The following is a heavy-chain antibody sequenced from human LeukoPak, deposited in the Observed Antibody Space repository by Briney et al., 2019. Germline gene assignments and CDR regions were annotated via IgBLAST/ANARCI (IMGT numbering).Heavy chain of an antibody. D-gene: IGHD6-19*01. CDR1: GFTFSSYA. Sequence: GRSLRLSCAASGFTFSSYAMHWVRQAPGKGLEWVAVISYDGSNKYYADSVKGRFTISRDNSKNTLYLQMNSLRAEDTAAYYCARVKQWLGYFDYWGQGTLVTVSS. CDR3: ARVKQWLGYFDY. CDR2: ISYDGSNK. J-gene: IGHJ4*02. V-gene: IGHV3-30*04.